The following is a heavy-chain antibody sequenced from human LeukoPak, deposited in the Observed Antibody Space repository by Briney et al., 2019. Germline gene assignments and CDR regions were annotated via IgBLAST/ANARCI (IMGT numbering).Heavy chain of an antibody. CDR3: ANSVRDY. CDR2: ISGSGGST. D-gene: IGHD6-19*01. Sequence: PGGSLRLSCAASGFTFSNYGMSWVRQAPGKGLEWVSTISGSGGSTYYADSVKGRFTISRDISKNTLYLQMNSLRAEDTAIYYCANSVRDYWGQGTLVTVSS. CDR1: GFTFSNYG. V-gene: IGHV3-23*01. J-gene: IGHJ4*02.